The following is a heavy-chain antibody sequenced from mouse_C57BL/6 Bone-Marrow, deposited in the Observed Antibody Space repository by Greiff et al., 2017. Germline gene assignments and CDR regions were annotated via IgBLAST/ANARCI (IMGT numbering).Heavy chain of an antibody. D-gene: IGHD4-1*01. CDR2: IPPSDSDT. J-gene: IGHJ4*01. CDR3: AIPGNLTAYAMDY. V-gene: IGHV1-74*01. Sequence: QVQLQQPGAELVKPGASVKVSCKASGYTFTSYWMHGVKQRPGQGLEWIRRIPPSDSDTNYNQKFKGKATLTVDKSSSTAYMQLSSLTSEDSAVYYCAIPGNLTAYAMDYWGQGTSVTVSS. CDR1: GYTFTSYW.